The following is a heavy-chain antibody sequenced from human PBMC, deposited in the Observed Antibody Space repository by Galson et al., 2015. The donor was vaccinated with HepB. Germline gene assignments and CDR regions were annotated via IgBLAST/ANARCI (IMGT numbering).Heavy chain of an antibody. V-gene: IGHV3-30*18. D-gene: IGHD3-3*01. Sequence: SLRLSCAASGFTFSSYGMHWVRQAPGKGLEWVALISYDGSNKYYADSVKGRFTISRDNSKNTLSLQMNSLRAEDTAVYYCAKEGGGYYDFWSGYYDYWGQGTLVTVSS. CDR3: AKEGGGYYDFWSGYYDY. CDR1: GFTFSSYG. CDR2: ISYDGSNK. J-gene: IGHJ4*02.